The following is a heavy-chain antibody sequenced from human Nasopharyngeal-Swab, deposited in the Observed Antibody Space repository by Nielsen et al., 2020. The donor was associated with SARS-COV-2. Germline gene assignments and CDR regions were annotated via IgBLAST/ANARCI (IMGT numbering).Heavy chain of an antibody. D-gene: IGHD3-3*01. Sequence: PGKGLEWIGYIYYSGSTYYNPSLKSRVTISVDTSKNQFSLKLSSVTAADTAVYYCARARTRTIFGVVGWFDPWGQGTLVTVSS. J-gene: IGHJ5*02. V-gene: IGHV4-31*02. CDR2: IYYSGST. CDR3: ARARTRTIFGVVGWFDP.